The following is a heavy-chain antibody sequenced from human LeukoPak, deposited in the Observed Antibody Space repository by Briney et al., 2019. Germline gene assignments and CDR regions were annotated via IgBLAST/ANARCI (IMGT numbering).Heavy chain of an antibody. CDR1: GGSISSYY. J-gene: IGHJ4*02. CDR3: ARGGTSGWYPYYFDY. V-gene: IGHV4-4*07. D-gene: IGHD6-19*01. Sequence: SETLSLTCTVSGGSISSYYGSWIRQPAGKGLEWIGRIYTSGSTNYNPSLKSRVTMSVDTSKNQFSLKLSSVTAADTAVYYCARGGTSGWYPYYFDYWGQGTLVTVSS. CDR2: IYTSGST.